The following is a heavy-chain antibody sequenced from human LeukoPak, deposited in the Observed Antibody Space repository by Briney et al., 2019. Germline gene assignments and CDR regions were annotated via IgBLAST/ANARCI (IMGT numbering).Heavy chain of an antibody. D-gene: IGHD5-12*01. CDR1: GYTFTSYG. Sequence: ASVKVSCKASGYTFTSYGISWVRQAPGQGLECMGWISAYNGNTNYAQKLQGRVTMTTDTSTSTAYMELRSLRSDDTAVYYCARDVATGSVWYFDLWGRGTLVTVSS. CDR3: ARDVATGSVWYFDL. V-gene: IGHV1-18*01. CDR2: ISAYNGNT. J-gene: IGHJ2*01.